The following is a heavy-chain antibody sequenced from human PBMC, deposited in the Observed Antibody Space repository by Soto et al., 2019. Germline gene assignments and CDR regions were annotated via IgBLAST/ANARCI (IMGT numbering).Heavy chain of an antibody. CDR2: ISSSSSTI. Sequence: EVQLVESGGGLVQPGGSLRLSCAASGFTFSSYSMNWVRQAPGTGLEWVSYISSSSSTIYYADSVKGRFTISRDNAKNSLYLQMNILRDEDTAVYYCARGGYCSGGSCYSGWFDPWGQGTLVTVSS. D-gene: IGHD2-15*01. CDR1: GFTFSSYS. V-gene: IGHV3-48*02. CDR3: ARGGYCSGGSCYSGWFDP. J-gene: IGHJ5*02.